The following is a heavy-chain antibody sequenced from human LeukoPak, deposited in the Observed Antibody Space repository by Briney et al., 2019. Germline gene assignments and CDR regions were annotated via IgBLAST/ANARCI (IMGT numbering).Heavy chain of an antibody. J-gene: IGHJ2*01. Sequence: GGTLRLSCAASGFTFSSYGMHWVRQAPGKGLEWVAFIRYDGSNKYYADSVKGRFTISRDNSKNTLYLQMNSLRVEDTAAYYCVKQGLGRLNWYFDLWGRGTLVTVSS. CDR3: VKQGLGRLNWYFDL. CDR1: GFTFSSYG. V-gene: IGHV3-30*02. D-gene: IGHD7-27*01. CDR2: IRYDGSNK.